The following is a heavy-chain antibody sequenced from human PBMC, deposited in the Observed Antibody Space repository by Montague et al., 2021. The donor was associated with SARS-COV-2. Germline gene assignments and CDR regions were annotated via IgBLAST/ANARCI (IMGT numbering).Heavy chain of an antibody. D-gene: IGHD3-22*01. J-gene: IGHJ4*02. V-gene: IGHV4-59*08. CDR1: GGSLNNYF. Sequence: SETLPLTCTVSGGSLNNYFWSWIRQPPGKGLEWVGYISDSGSIKYNPSLQSRVTISVDTARNQFSLKLLSVTAADTAFYYCARVDSSGPGEYWGQGILVSVSS. CDR2: ISDSGSI. CDR3: ARVDSSGPGEY.